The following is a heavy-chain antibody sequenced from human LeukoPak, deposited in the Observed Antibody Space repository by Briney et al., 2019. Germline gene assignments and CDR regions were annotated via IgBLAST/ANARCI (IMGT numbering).Heavy chain of an antibody. Sequence: GGSLRLSCTVSGFTVSSNSMSWVRQAPGKGLEWVSFIYSDNTHYSDSVKGRFTISRDNSKNTLYLQMNSLRAEDTAVYYCVKKRWTYHDACDVWGQGTMVTVSS. D-gene: IGHD5-24*01. V-gene: IGHV3-53*01. CDR3: VKKRWTYHDACDV. J-gene: IGHJ3*01. CDR1: GFTVSSNS. CDR2: IYSDNT.